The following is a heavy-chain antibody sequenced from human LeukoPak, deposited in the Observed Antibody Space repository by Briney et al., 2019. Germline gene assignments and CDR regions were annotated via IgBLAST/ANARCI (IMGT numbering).Heavy chain of an antibody. D-gene: IGHD1-26*01. Sequence: GGSLRLSCAASGFTFSLSVMNWARQAPGKELEWIAGITGDGNIAYYADSAKGRFRIFRDNFENTLYLEIDSLRVDDTALYYCTKDRVGTTRGGDFWGRGTLVTVSS. V-gene: IGHV3-23*01. CDR2: ITGDGNIA. J-gene: IGHJ4*02. CDR3: TKDRVGTTRGGDF. CDR1: GFTFSLSV.